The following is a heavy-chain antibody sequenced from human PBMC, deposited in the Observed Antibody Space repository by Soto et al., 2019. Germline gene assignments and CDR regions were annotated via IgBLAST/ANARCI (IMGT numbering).Heavy chain of an antibody. V-gene: IGHV4-31*03. CDR1: GGSISSGCYY. CDR3: ASSVPPVYFQQ. Sequence: TLAPTFTVSGGSISSGCYYWSWIRQHPGKGLEWIGYIYYSGSTYYNPSLKSRVTISVDTSKNQFSLKLSSVTAADTAVYYCASSVPPVYFQQWGQGTLVTVSS. J-gene: IGHJ1*01. CDR2: IYYSGST.